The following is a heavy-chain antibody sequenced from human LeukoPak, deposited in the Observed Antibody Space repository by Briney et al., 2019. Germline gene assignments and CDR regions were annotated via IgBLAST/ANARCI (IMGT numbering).Heavy chain of an antibody. CDR1: GFTFSSYS. Sequence: GGSLRLSCAASGFTFSSYSMNWVRQAPGKGREWVSAISGSGGSTYYADSVKGRFTISRDNSKNTLYLQMNSLRAEDTAVYYCAKGVIKIVGATRNYFDYWGQGTLVTVSS. CDR3: AKGVIKIVGATRNYFDY. CDR2: ISGSGGST. J-gene: IGHJ4*02. D-gene: IGHD1-26*01. V-gene: IGHV3-23*01.